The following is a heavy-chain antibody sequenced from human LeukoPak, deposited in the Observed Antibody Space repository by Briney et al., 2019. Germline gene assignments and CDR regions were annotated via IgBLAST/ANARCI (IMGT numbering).Heavy chain of an antibody. J-gene: IGHJ4*02. V-gene: IGHV5-10-1*01. CDR3: ARDDSSGYDY. CDR1: GYSFTNYW. CDR2: IDPSDSYT. Sequence: GESLKISCKGSGYSFTNYWISWVRQMPGKSLEWMGRIDPSDSYTNYSPSFQGHVTISTDKSISTAYLQWSSLKASDTAMYYCARDDSSGYDYWGQGTLVTVSS. D-gene: IGHD3-22*01.